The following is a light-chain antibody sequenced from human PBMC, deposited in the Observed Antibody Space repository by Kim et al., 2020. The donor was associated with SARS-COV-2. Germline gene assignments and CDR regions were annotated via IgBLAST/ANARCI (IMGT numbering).Light chain of an antibody. J-gene: IGLJ3*02. Sequence: QSVLTQPPSASGTPGQRVTISCSGINSNIGSNNVNWYQQLPGTAPKLLIYFSDQRPSGVPDRFSGSNSGTSASLAISGLQSEDEADYYCAGWDDSLNGPVFGGGTQLTV. V-gene: IGLV1-44*01. CDR2: FSD. CDR3: AGWDDSLNGPV. CDR1: NSNIGSNN.